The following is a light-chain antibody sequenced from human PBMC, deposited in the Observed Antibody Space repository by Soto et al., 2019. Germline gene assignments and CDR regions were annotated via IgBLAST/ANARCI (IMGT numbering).Light chain of an antibody. Sequence: QSVLTQPPSVSGAPGQRVTISCTGSSSNIGAGYDVHWYQQLPGTAPKLLIYGNSNRPSGVPDRFSGSKSGTSASLAITGLQAEDDADYYCQSYDSSLSGSYVFGPGTKDTVL. CDR3: QSYDSSLSGSYV. V-gene: IGLV1-40*01. CDR1: SSNIGAGYD. CDR2: GNS. J-gene: IGLJ1*01.